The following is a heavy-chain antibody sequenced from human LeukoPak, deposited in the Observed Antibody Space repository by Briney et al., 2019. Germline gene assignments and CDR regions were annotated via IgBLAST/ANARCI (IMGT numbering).Heavy chain of an antibody. D-gene: IGHD2-2*01. CDR1: GGTFSSYA. V-gene: IGHV1-8*03. J-gene: IGHJ3*02. CDR2: MNPNSGNT. CDR3: ARGSDIVVVPAASGGFDI. Sequence: GAPVKVSCKASGGTFSSYAISWVRQATGQGLEWMGWMNPNSGNTGYAQKFQGRVTITRNTSISTAYMELSSLRSEDTAVYYCARGSDIVVVPAASGGFDIWGQGTMVTVSS.